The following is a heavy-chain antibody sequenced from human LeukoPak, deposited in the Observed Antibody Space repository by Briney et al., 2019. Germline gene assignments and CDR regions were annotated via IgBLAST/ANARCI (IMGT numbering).Heavy chain of an antibody. CDR3: AKYCSSTSCQDY. Sequence: GGSLRLSCAASGFTFSSYAMSWVRQAPGKGLEWVSAISDSGGSTYYADSVKGRFTISRDNSKNTLYLQMNSLRAEDTAVYYCAKYCSSTSCQDYWGQGTLVTVSS. CDR2: ISDSGGST. CDR1: GFTFSSYA. V-gene: IGHV3-23*01. J-gene: IGHJ4*02. D-gene: IGHD2-2*01.